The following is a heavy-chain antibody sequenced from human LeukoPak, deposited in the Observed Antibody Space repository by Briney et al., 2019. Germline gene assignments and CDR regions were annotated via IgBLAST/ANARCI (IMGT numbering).Heavy chain of an antibody. CDR1: GFTFSSYD. Sequence: GGSLRLSCGASGFTFSSYDMHWVRQATGKGLEWVSAIGTAGDTYYPGSVKGRFTISRENAKNSLYLQMNSLRAGDTAVYYCAREWRHGSGSPYALSYGMDVWGQGTTVTVSS. CDR2: IGTAGDT. CDR3: AREWRHGSGSPYALSYGMDV. J-gene: IGHJ6*02. V-gene: IGHV3-13*01. D-gene: IGHD3-10*01.